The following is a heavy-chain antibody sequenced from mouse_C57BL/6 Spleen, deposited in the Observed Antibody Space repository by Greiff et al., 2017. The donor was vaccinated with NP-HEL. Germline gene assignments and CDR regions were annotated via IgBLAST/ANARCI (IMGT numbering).Heavy chain of an antibody. V-gene: IGHV7-3*01. D-gene: IGHD1-1*01. CDR3: ARYYGSSPFAY. Sequence: EVKLMESGGGLVQPGGSLSLSCAASGFTFTDYYMSWVRQPPGKALEWLGFIRNKANGYTTEYRASVKGRFTISRDNSQSILYLQMNALRAEDSATYYCARYYGSSPFAYWGQGTLVTVSA. CDR2: IRNKANGYTT. CDR1: GFTFTDYY. J-gene: IGHJ3*01.